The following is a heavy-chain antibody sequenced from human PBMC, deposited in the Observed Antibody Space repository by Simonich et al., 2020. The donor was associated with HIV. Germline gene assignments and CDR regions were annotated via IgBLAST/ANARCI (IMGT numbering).Heavy chain of an antibody. V-gene: IGHV4-34*01. Sequence: QVQLQQWGAGLLKPSETLSLTCAVYGGSFSSYYWSWIRQPHGKGLVWIGEINHSGSTTDNPSHKSRVTISVDTSKNQFSLKLNSVTAADTAVYYCATQSMIVVAGDDDAFDIWGQGTMVTVSS. CDR2: INHSGST. J-gene: IGHJ3*02. D-gene: IGHD3-22*01. CDR3: ATQSMIVVAGDDDAFDI. CDR1: GGSFSSYY.